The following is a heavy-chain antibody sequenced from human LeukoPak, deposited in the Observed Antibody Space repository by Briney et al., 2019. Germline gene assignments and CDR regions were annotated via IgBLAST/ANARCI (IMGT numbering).Heavy chain of an antibody. Sequence: TLSLTCTVSGGSISPYYWSWIRQPPGKALEWLALIYWDDDKRYSPSLKSRLTITKDTSKNQVVLTMTNMDPVDTATYYCAHRLEYSSSWYYYYYYMDVWGKGTTVTVSS. CDR1: GGSISPYYWS. V-gene: IGHV2-5*02. D-gene: IGHD6-13*01. J-gene: IGHJ6*03. CDR3: AHRLEYSSSWYYYYYYMDV. CDR2: IYWDDDK.